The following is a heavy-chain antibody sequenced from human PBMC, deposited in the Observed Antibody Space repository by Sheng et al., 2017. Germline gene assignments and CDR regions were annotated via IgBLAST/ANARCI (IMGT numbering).Heavy chain of an antibody. D-gene: IGHD6-19*01. CDR3: ARAERYSSGWYCFDY. CDR2: INHSGST. Sequence: QVQLQQWGAGLLKPSETLSLTCAVYGGSFSGYYWSWIRQPPGKGLEWIGEINHSGSTNYNPSLKSRVTISVDTSKNQFSLKLSSVTAADTAVYYCARAERYSSGWYCFDYWGQGTLVTVSS. V-gene: IGHV4-34*01. CDR1: GGSFSGYY. J-gene: IGHJ4*02.